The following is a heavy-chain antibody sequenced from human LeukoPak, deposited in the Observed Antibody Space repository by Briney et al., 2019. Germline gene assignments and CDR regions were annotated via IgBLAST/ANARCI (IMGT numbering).Heavy chain of an antibody. CDR2: ISSSSSYI. CDR3: AREIAARPFDY. J-gene: IGHJ4*02. V-gene: IGHV3-21*01. Sequence: PGGSLRLSCAASGFTFSSYSMNWVRQAPGMGLEWVSSISSSSSYIYYADSVKGRFTISRDNAKNSLYLQMNSLRAEDTAVYYCAREIAARPFDYWGQGTLVTVSS. D-gene: IGHD6-6*01. CDR1: GFTFSSYS.